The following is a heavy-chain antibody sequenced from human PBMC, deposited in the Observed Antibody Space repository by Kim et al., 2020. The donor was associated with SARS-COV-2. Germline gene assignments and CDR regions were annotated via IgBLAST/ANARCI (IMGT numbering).Heavy chain of an antibody. V-gene: IGHV3-30-3*01. Sequence: GGSLRLSCAASGFTFSSYAMHWVRQAPGKGLEWVAVISYDGSNKYYADSVKGRFTISRDNSKNTLYLQMNSLRAEDTAVYYCARGIYYYDSSGVSRMDVWGQGTTVTVSS. CDR1: GFTFSSYA. D-gene: IGHD3-22*01. CDR3: ARGIYYYDSSGVSRMDV. J-gene: IGHJ6*02. CDR2: ISYDGSNK.